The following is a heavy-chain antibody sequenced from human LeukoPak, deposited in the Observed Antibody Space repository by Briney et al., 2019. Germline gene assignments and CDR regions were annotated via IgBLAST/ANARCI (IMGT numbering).Heavy chain of an antibody. J-gene: IGHJ4*02. CDR2: INQDESEK. CDR3: ARHSYNNYFDY. V-gene: IGHV3-7*01. Sequence: GGSPRLSCAASGFTFSSYWMSWVRQAPGKGLEWVANINQDESEKYYVDSVKGRFTISRDNAKNSLYVQMNSLRAEDTAVYYCARHSYNNYFDYWGQGTLVTVSS. CDR1: GFTFSSYW. D-gene: IGHD1-1*01.